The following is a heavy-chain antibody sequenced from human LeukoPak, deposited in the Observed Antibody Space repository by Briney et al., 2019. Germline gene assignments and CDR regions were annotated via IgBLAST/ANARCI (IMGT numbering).Heavy chain of an antibody. D-gene: IGHD5-18*01. V-gene: IGHV3-7*01. Sequence: PGGSLRLSCAASGFTFSQYWMSWVRQAPGKGLEWVANIKPDGSEKHYVDSVKGRFSISRDNTKNSLFLQISSLRGEDSAVHYCAREPPQLWIDNWGQGTRVIVSS. J-gene: IGHJ4*02. CDR3: AREPPQLWIDN. CDR1: GFTFSQYW. CDR2: IKPDGSEK.